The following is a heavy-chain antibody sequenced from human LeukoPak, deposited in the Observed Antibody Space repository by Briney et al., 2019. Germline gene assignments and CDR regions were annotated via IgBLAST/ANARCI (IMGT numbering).Heavy chain of an antibody. Sequence: GGSLRLSCAASGFTFSSYEMNWVRQAPGKGLEWVSYISSSGSTIYYADSVKGRFTISRDNAKNSLYLQMNSLRAEDTAVYYCARVAVVAFDTWGQGTTVTVSS. V-gene: IGHV3-48*03. CDR2: ISSSGSTI. D-gene: IGHD2-21*01. J-gene: IGHJ3*02. CDR3: ARVAVVAFDT. CDR1: GFTFSSYE.